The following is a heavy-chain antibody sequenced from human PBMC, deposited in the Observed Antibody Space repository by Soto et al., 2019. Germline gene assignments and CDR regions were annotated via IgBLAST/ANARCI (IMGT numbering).Heavy chain of an antibody. CDR2: ISSRSSYI. J-gene: IGHJ6*02. V-gene: IGHV3-21*01. CDR1: GFTFSSYS. Sequence: EVQLVESGGGLVKPGGSLRLSCAGSGFTFSSYSMNWVRQAPGKGLEWVSSISSRSSYIHYADSVKGRFTISRDNAKNSLYLKMNSLRAEDTAVYYCARVGCRGGSCSSRGDYYYGMDVWGQGTTVTVSS. CDR3: ARVGCRGGSCSSRGDYYYGMDV. D-gene: IGHD2-15*01.